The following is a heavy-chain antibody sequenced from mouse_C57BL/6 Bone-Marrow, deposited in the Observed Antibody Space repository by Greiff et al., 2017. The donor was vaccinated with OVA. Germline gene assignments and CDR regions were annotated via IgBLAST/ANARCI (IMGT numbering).Heavy chain of an antibody. CDR1: GFNIKDDY. CDR3: TTHYGNYYAMDY. D-gene: IGHD2-1*01. Sequence: EVQLQQSGAELVRPGASVKLSCTASGFNIKDDYMHWVKQRPEQGLEWIGWIDPENGDTEYASKFQGKATITADTSSNTAYLQLSSLTSEDAAFYYCTTHYGNYYAMDYWGQGTSVTVSS. CDR2: IDPENGDT. J-gene: IGHJ4*01. V-gene: IGHV14-4*01.